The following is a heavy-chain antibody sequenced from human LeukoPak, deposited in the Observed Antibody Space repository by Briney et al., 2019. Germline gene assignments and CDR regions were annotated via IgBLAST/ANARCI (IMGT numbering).Heavy chain of an antibody. CDR2: IYYTGTT. Sequence: PSETLSLTCSVPGGSIRDFYWTWIRQPPGKGLEWIGYIYYTGTTNYSPSLRGRVIMSVDTSRNQFSLNLTSVTPADTAVYFCARLGDEIAVSGLKYYHYSHTDVWGSGTTVAVSS. J-gene: IGHJ6*03. V-gene: IGHV4-59*01. CDR1: GGSIRDFY. D-gene: IGHD6-19*01. CDR3: ARLGDEIAVSGLKYYHYSHTDV.